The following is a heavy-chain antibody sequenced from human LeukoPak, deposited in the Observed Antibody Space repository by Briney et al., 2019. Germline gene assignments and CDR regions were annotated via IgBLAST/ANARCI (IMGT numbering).Heavy chain of an antibody. CDR2: ISSSSSYL. D-gene: IGHD6-13*01. CDR1: GFTFTNYT. V-gene: IGHV3-21*01. Sequence: GGSLRLSCAASGFTFTNYTMNWVRQAPGKGVEWVSSISSSSSYLYYADSVKGRFTISRDNAKNSLYLQMNSLRAEDTAVYYCARGYSSSWYEAHYYMDVWGKGTTVTVSS. J-gene: IGHJ6*03. CDR3: ARGYSSSWYEAHYYMDV.